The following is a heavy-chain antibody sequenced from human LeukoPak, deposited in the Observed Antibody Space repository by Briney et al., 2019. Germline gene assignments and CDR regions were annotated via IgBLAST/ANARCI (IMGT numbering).Heavy chain of an antibody. J-gene: IGHJ2*01. D-gene: IGHD3-22*01. CDR3: AKDGGYYDSSGYLYWYFDL. CDR2: ISGSGGST. Sequence: GGSLRLSCAASGFTFSSYAMSWVRQAPGKGLEWVSAISGSGGSTYYADSVKGRFTISRDNSKNTLYLQMNSLRAEDTAVYYCAKDGGYYDSSGYLYWYFDLWGRGTLVTVSS. CDR1: GFTFSSYA. V-gene: IGHV3-23*01.